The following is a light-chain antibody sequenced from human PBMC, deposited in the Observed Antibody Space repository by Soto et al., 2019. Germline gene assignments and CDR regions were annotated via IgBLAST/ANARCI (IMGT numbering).Light chain of an antibody. Sequence: EIMMTQSPGTVSASPGERATLSCRASQSVSSNLAWYQQKPGQAPRLLIYAVSTRATGIPARFSGSGSGTEFTLTISSLQSEDFAVYYCQQYNKWPLTFGQGTKVEIK. CDR2: AVS. V-gene: IGKV3-15*01. CDR1: QSVSSN. J-gene: IGKJ1*01. CDR3: QQYNKWPLT.